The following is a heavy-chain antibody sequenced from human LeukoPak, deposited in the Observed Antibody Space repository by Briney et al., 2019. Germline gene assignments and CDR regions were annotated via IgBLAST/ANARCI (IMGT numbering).Heavy chain of an antibody. D-gene: IGHD4-11*01. CDR2: IYYSGST. CDR1: GGSISSSSYY. V-gene: IGHV4-39*01. J-gene: IGHJ5*02. Sequence: AETLSLTCTVSGGSISSSSYYWGWIRQPPGKGLEWIGSIYYSGSTYYNPSLKSRVTISVDTSKNQFSLKLSSVTAADTAVYYCARHDYSISWFDPWGQGTLVTVSS. CDR3: ARHDYSISWFDP.